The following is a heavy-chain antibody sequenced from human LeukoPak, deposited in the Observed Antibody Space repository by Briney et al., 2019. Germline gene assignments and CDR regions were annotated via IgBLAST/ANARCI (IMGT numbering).Heavy chain of an antibody. CDR1: GFTFSSYS. CDR3: AREAGVNDAFDI. Sequence: PGGSLRLSCAASGFTFSSYSMNWVRQAPGKGLEWVSSISSSSSYIYYADSVKGRFTISRDNAKNSLYLQMNSLRAEDTAVYYCAREAGVNDAFDIWGQGTMVTVSS. J-gene: IGHJ3*02. D-gene: IGHD3-10*01. CDR2: ISSSSSYI. V-gene: IGHV3-21*01.